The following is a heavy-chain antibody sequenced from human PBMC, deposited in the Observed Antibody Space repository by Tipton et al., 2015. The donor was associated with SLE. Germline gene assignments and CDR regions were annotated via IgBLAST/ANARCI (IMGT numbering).Heavy chain of an antibody. J-gene: IGHJ3*02. V-gene: IGHV3-30*14. CDR1: GFTFSSYA. CDR3: ARESYGGNRDI. D-gene: IGHD4-23*01. CDR2: ISYDGSNK. Sequence: SLRLSCAASGFTFSSYAMHWVRQTPGKGLEWVAVISYDGSNKYYADSVKGRFTISRGNSKNTLYLQMNSLRAEDTAVYYCARESYGGNRDIWGQGTMVTVSS.